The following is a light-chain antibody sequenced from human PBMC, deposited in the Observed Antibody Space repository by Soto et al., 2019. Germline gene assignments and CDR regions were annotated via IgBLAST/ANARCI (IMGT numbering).Light chain of an antibody. V-gene: IGKV3-11*01. J-gene: IGKJ3*01. CDR2: DAS. Sequence: EIVLTQSPATLSLSPGERATLSCRASQSVSSYLAWYQQKPGQAPRLLIYDASNRATGIPARFSGSGSGTDFTLTISSLEPEDFAVYYCQQRRNWPLTFGHGTKVDIK. CDR1: QSVSSY. CDR3: QQRRNWPLT.